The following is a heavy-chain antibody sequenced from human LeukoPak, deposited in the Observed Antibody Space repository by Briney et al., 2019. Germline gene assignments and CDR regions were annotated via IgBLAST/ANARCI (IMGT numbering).Heavy chain of an antibody. CDR3: ARDEGILGGAFDI. CDR1: VGSFSGYY. CDR2: INHSGST. J-gene: IGHJ3*02. Sequence: SETLPLTCAVYVGSFSGYYWSGIRQPPGKGLEWLGEINHSGSTNYNPSLKSRVTISVDTSKNQFSLKLSSVTAADTAVYYCARDEGILGGAFDIWGQGTMVTVSS. D-gene: IGHD2-15*01. V-gene: IGHV4-34*01.